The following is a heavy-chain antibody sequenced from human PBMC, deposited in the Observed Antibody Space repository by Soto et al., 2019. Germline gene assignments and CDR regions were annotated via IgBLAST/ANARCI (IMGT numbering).Heavy chain of an antibody. Sequence: PSETLSLTCTVSGGSISSGDYYWSWIRQPPGKGLEWIGYIYYSGSTYYNPPLKSRVTISVDTSKNQFSLKLSSVTAADTAVYYCARDYDFWSGYPGRVGMDVWGQGTTVTVSS. CDR1: GGSISSGDYY. V-gene: IGHV4-30-4*01. CDR3: ARDYDFWSGYPGRVGMDV. CDR2: IYYSGST. J-gene: IGHJ6*02. D-gene: IGHD3-3*01.